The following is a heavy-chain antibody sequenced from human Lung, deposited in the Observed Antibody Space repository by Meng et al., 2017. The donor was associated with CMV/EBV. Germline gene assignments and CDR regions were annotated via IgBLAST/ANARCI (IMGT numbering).Heavy chain of an antibody. V-gene: IGHV5-51*01. Sequence: GGSXRLXXKGSGYSFTSYWIGWVRQMPGKGLEWMGIIYPGDSGTRYSPSFQGQVTISADKSISTAYLQWSSLKASDTAMYYCARKEESYSSSGFDYWGQGTXVTVSS. D-gene: IGHD6-6*01. CDR1: GYSFTSYW. J-gene: IGHJ4*02. CDR3: ARKEESYSSSGFDY. CDR2: IYPGDSGT.